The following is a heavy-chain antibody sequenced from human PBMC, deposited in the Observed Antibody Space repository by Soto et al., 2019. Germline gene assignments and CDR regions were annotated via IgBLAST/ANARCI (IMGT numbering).Heavy chain of an antibody. D-gene: IGHD6-13*01. CDR1: GFTFISNP. Sequence: GGSLRLSCAASGFTFISNPRHWFPQPPGKGLEFVSAISSNGGSKYYANSVKGRFTISRDNSKNTLYLQMGSLRAEDMAVYYCARDGSSSWYFDYWGQGTLVTVSS. CDR3: ARDGSSSWYFDY. J-gene: IGHJ4*02. CDR2: ISSNGGSK. V-gene: IGHV3-64*01.